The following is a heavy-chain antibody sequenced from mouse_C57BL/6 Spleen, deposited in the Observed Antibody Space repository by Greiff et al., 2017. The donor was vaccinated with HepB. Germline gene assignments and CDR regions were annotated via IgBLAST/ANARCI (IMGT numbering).Heavy chain of an antibody. CDR1: GSTFSDYG. V-gene: IGHV5-17*01. CDR3: ARGYYGSSYVAWFAY. Sequence: EVQVVESGGGLVKPGGSLKLSCAASGSTFSDYGMHWVRQAPEQGLEWVAYISSGSSTIYYADTVKGRFTLSRDNAKNTLFLQLNSRRSEYTAVYYCARGYYGSSYVAWFAYWGQGTLVTVSA. D-gene: IGHD1-1*01. CDR2: ISSGSSTI. J-gene: IGHJ3*01.